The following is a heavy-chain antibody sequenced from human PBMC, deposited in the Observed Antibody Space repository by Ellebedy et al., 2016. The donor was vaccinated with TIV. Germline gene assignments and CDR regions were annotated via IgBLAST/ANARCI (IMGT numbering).Heavy chain of an antibody. D-gene: IGHD2-15*01. CDR1: GGSISSSTYY. J-gene: IGHJ5*01. CDR2: MSYRGST. V-gene: IGHV4-39*07. CDR3: ARSRVVFTGRVDNWFDS. Sequence: SETLSLXCSVSGGSISSSTYYWGWIRQPPGKGLEWIGSMSYRGSTYYNPSLKSRVTISIDTSKKQFSLKLSSVTAADTAVYYCARSRVVFTGRVDNWFDSWGQGTLVTVSS.